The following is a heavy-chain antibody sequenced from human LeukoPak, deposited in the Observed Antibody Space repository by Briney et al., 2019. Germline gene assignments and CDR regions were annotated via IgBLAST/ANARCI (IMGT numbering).Heavy chain of an antibody. CDR2: FNREDDEP. V-gene: IGHV1-24*01. CDR1: GYTLTEFS. CDR3: ATLDSYYDNSGRPLIPD. Sequence: SVKVSCNISGYTLTEFSMHSVRQAPGKGLEWMGGFNREDDEPIYAPHFRGRVTVTEDTSTDTAYMELSSLRSEDTAVYYCATLDSYYDNSGRPLIPDWGQGTLVTVSS. J-gene: IGHJ4*02. D-gene: IGHD3-22*01.